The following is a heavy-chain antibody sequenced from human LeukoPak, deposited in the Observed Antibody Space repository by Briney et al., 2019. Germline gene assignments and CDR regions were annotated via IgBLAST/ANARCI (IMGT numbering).Heavy chain of an antibody. CDR3: ARGRSVVAAAVDY. J-gene: IGHJ4*02. V-gene: IGHV4-34*01. D-gene: IGHD2-15*01. CDR2: INHSGST. Sequence: SETLSLTCAVYGGSFSGYYWSWIRQPPGKGLEWIGEINHSGSTNYNPSLKSRVTISVDTSKNQFSLKLSSVTAADTAVYYCARGRSVVAAAVDYWGQGTLVTVPS. CDR1: GGSFSGYY.